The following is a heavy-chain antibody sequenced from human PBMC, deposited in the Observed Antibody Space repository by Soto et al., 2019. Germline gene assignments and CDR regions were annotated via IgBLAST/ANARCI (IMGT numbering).Heavy chain of an antibody. Sequence: QVQLVQSGAEMKKPGSSVKVSCQSSGGTFNTYAMNWVRQAPGQGPEWMGDISPMFGAANYAPKLQGRVTITAAESTGTSYMQLSRLTSEVTALYFCAREVQVHTPAFVYWGQGTLVTVSS. CDR2: ISPMFGAA. V-gene: IGHV1-69*19. J-gene: IGHJ4*02. CDR3: AREVQVHTPAFVY. D-gene: IGHD3-10*01. CDR1: GGTFNTYA.